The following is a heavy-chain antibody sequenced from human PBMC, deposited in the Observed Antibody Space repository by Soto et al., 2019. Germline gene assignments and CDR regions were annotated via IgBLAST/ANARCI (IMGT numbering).Heavy chain of an antibody. V-gene: IGHV3-23*01. D-gene: IGHD2-2*01. CDR1: GFNFATYS. J-gene: IGHJ6*02. Sequence: PGGSLRLSCAASGFNFATYSMSWVRQAPGKGLEWVAGISDGVDRAYYGDSVKGRFTISRDNPKNSLFLEMNSLRVEDTAVYYCARDSDCHSTSCFFPPHVWGQGTTVTVSS. CDR3: ARDSDCHSTSCFFPPHV. CDR2: ISDGVDRA.